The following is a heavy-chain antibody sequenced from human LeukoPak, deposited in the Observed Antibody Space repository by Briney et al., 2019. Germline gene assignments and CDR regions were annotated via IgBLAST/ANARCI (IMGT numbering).Heavy chain of an antibody. CDR2: INTGVST. CDR1: GFTFSSYA. J-gene: IGHJ4*02. V-gene: IGHV3-66*01. Sequence: GGSLRLSCAASGFTFSSYAMSWVRQAPGEGLEWVSLINTGVSTYYADSVRGRFTISRDNSKNTLYLQMNSLRAEDTAVYYCARKGYFDYWGQGTLVTVSS. CDR3: ARKGYFDY.